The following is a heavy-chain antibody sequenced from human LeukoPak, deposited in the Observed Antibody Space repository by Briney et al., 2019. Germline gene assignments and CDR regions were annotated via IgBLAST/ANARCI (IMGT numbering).Heavy chain of an antibody. CDR1: GFTFSSYS. D-gene: IGHD3-22*01. J-gene: IGHJ4*02. CDR3: ARDEYYYDSSGYPIDY. V-gene: IGHV3-48*04. CDR2: ISSSGSTI. Sequence: GGSLRLSCAASGFTFSSYSMNWVRQAPGKGLEWVSYISSSGSTIYYADSVKGRFTISRDNAKNSLYLQMNSLRAEDTAVYYCARDEYYYDSSGYPIDYWGQGTLVTVSS.